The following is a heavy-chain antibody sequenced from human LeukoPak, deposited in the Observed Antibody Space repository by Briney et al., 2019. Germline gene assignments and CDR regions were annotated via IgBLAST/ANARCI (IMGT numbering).Heavy chain of an antibody. CDR3: ARDSRGAAMDY. Sequence: GGPLRLSCAASGFTFSSYGMHWVRQAPGKGLEWVAVIWYDGSNKYYADSVKGRFTISRDNSKNTLYLQMNSLRAEDTAVYYCARDSRGAAMDYWGQGTLVTVSS. CDR1: GFTFSSYG. D-gene: IGHD2-2*01. J-gene: IGHJ4*02. CDR2: IWYDGSNK. V-gene: IGHV3-33*01.